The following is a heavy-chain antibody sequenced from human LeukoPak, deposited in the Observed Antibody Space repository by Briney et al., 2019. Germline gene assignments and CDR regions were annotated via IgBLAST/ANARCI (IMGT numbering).Heavy chain of an antibody. V-gene: IGHV1-69*05. CDR3: ARDLWASPDYGDYSDY. D-gene: IGHD4-17*01. CDR2: IIPIFGTA. CDR1: GGTFSSYA. J-gene: IGHJ4*02. Sequence: SVKVSCKASGGTFSSYAISWVRQAPGQGLEWMGGIIPIFGTANYAQKFQGRVTITTDESTSTAYMGLSSLRSEDTAVYYCARDLWASPDYGDYSDYWGQGTLVTVSS.